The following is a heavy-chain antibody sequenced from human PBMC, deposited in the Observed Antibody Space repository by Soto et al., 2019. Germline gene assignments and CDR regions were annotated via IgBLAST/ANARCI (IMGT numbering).Heavy chain of an antibody. J-gene: IGHJ6*02. CDR3: ARDRGYDAHDFYYNAMDV. CDR1: GFTFRTYT. D-gene: IGHD2-15*01. CDR2: IRGFSPYT. V-gene: IGHV3-21*01. Sequence: EVQLVESGGGLVKPGGSLRLSCISSGFTFRTYTMNWVRQATGKGLEWVSGIRGFSPYTFYAESVKGRFTISRDNAKNSLFPQMNSLRAEDTAVYYCARDRGYDAHDFYYNAMDVWGQGTTVTVSS.